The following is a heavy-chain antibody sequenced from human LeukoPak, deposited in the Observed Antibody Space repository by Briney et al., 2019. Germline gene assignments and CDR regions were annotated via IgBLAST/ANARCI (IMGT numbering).Heavy chain of an antibody. CDR1: GGSISSYY. CDR3: AREYYSGSYRLFDY. CDR2: IYYSGST. Sequence: SETLSLTCTVSGGSISSYYWSWIRQPPGKGLEWIGYIYYSGSTNYNPSLKSRVTISVDTSKNQFSLKLSSVTAADTAVYYCAREYYSGSYRLFDYWGQGTLVTVSS. V-gene: IGHV4-59*01. D-gene: IGHD1-26*01. J-gene: IGHJ4*02.